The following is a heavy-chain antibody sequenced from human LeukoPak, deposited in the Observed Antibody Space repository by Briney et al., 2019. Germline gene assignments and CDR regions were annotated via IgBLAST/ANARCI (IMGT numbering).Heavy chain of an antibody. Sequence: GGSLRLSCAGSGFTFSSYWMSWVRQAPGKGLEWVANIKQDGSEKYYVDSVKGRFTISRDNAKNSLYLQMNSLRAEDTAVYYCARDGVGASYLPNFDYWGQGTLVTVSS. CDR2: IKQDGSEK. CDR3: ARDGVGASYLPNFDY. D-gene: IGHD1-26*01. CDR1: GFTFSSYW. V-gene: IGHV3-7*01. J-gene: IGHJ4*02.